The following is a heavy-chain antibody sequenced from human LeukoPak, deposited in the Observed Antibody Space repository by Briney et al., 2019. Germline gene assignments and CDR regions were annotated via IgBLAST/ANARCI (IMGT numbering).Heavy chain of an antibody. CDR3: AREARRDGYNHIDY. CDR2: IYYSGST. J-gene: IGHJ4*02. V-gene: IGHV4-59*11. CDR1: GGSISSHY. Sequence: SETLSLTCTVSGGSISSHYWSWIRQPPGKGLEWIGYIYYSGSTNYHPSLKSRVTISVDTSKNQFSLKLSSVTAADTAVYYCAREARRDGYNHIDYWGQGTLVTVSS. D-gene: IGHD5-24*01.